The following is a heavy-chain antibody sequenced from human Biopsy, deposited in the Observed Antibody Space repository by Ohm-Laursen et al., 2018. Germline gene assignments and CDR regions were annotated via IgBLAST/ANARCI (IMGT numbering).Heavy chain of an antibody. CDR2: IWYDGSIK. CDR3: ARDVEIAAHYYYGMDV. D-gene: IGHD6-6*01. V-gene: IGHV3-33*01. Sequence: SLRLSCSASGFTFSNFGIHWVRQAPGQGLEWVAVIWYDGSIKYYADSVKGRFTISRDDSKNTLYLEMNSLRAEDTAVYYCARDVEIAAHYYYGMDVWGQGTAVTVSS. J-gene: IGHJ6*02. CDR1: GFTFSNFG.